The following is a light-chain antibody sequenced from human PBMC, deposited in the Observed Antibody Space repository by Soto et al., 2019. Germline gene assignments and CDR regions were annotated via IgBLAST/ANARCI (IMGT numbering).Light chain of an antibody. CDR3: QQYGTSPRT. CDR1: QSVSSSY. Sequence: EIVLTPSPGTLSLSPGERATLSCRASQSVSSSYLAWYQQKPGQAPRLLIYGASGRATGIPDRFSGSESGTDFTLTISRLEAEDSAVYYCQQYGTSPRTFGQGTKVDIK. CDR2: GAS. J-gene: IGKJ1*01. V-gene: IGKV3-20*01.